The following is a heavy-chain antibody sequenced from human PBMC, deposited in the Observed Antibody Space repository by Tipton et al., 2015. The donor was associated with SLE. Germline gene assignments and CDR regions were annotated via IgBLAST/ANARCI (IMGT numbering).Heavy chain of an antibody. Sequence: LRLSCTVSGDSISSGAFYWSWVRRRPGRGLEWIGYIYYGGSTHYNPSPRSRVTTSIDTSKNQFSLNLDSVTAADTAVYFCARSHDSTAYRGTFDIWGQGTMVTVSS. CDR1: GDSISSGAFY. CDR2: IYYGGST. J-gene: IGHJ3*02. V-gene: IGHV4-31*02. D-gene: IGHD2/OR15-2a*01. CDR3: ARSHDSTAYRGTFDI.